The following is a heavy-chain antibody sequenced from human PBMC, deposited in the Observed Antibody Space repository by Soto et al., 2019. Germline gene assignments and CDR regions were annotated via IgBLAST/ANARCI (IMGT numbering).Heavy chain of an antibody. D-gene: IGHD3-16*01. CDR2: ISAYNGNT. Sequence: ASVKVSCKASGYTFTSYGISWVRQAPGQGLEWMGWISAYNGNTNYAQKLQGRVTMTTDTSTSTAYMELRSLRSDDTAVYYCARDLWEIEEDGINYYYGMDVWGQGTTVTVSS. CDR3: ARDLWEIEEDGINYYYGMDV. CDR1: GYTFTSYG. J-gene: IGHJ6*02. V-gene: IGHV1-18*04.